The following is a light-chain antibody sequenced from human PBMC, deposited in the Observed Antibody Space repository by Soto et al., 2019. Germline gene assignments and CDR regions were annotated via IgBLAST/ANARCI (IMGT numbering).Light chain of an antibody. CDR2: AAS. CDR3: LQKYFYPFT. V-gene: IGKV1-6*01. CDR1: QGIRND. Sequence: QMTQSPSALSASVGDRVTITCRASQGIRNDLDWFQQKPGKAPKLLIYAASNLQSGVPARFSGSGSGTDFTLTISSLQPEDFATYYCLQKYFYPFTFGPGTKVDIK. J-gene: IGKJ3*01.